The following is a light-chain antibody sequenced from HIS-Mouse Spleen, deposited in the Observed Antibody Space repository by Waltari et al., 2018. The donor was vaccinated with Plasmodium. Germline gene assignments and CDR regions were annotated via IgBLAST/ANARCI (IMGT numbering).Light chain of an antibody. CDR2: QDS. Sequence: QPPSVSVSPGQTASITCSGDKLGYKYACWYQQKPGQSPVLVIYQDSKRPSGIPERFSGSNSGNTATLTISGTQAMDEADYYCQAWDSSTVVFGGGTKLTVL. CDR3: QAWDSSTVV. CDR1: KLGYKY. J-gene: IGLJ2*01. V-gene: IGLV3-1*01.